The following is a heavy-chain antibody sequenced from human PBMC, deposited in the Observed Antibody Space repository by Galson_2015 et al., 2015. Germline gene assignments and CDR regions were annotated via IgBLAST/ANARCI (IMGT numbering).Heavy chain of an antibody. J-gene: IGHJ4*02. CDR3: AKRPSLISVTGMFDY. CDR2: ITANSAGT. Sequence: SLRLSCAASGFTFSNYAMNWVRLAPGEGLEWVSGITANSAGTNYADSVKGRFTISRDNSKNTLYLQMNSLRAKDTAVYFCAKRPSLISVTGMFDYWGQGTLVAVSS. V-gene: IGHV3-23*01. D-gene: IGHD6-19*01. CDR1: GFTFSNYA.